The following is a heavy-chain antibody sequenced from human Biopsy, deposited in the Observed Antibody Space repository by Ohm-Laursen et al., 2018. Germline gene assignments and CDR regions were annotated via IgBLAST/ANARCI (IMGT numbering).Heavy chain of an antibody. CDR3: ARDRMTDVFGGPTRTDVFDS. CDR1: GYTFTGYY. J-gene: IGHJ4*02. CDR2: INPNSGVT. Sequence: SVKVSCKASGYTFTGYYMHWGRQAPGQGLGWMGWINPNSGVTNYAQRFQGRVTMTRDTSISAVYIDLRRLKSDDAAIYYCARDRMTDVFGGPTRTDVFDSWGQGTPVTVSS. D-gene: IGHD3-10*01. V-gene: IGHV1-2*02.